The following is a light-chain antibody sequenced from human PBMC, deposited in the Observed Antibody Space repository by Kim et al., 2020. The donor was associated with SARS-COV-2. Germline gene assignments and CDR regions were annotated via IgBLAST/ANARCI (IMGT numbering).Light chain of an antibody. V-gene: IGLV2-8*01. CDR3: SSYAGSHNLV. CDR1: SSDVGGYNY. J-gene: IGLJ3*02. Sequence: QSALTQPPSASGSLGQSVTLYCTGTSSDVGGYNYVSWYQQHPGKAPNLVIFGVSQRPSGVPDRFSGSKSGNTASLTVSGLQAEDEADYYCSSYAGSHNLVFGGGTKVTVL. CDR2: GVS.